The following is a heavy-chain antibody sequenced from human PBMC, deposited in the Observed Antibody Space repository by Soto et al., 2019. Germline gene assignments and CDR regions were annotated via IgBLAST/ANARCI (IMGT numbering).Heavy chain of an antibody. J-gene: IGHJ4*02. CDR2: ISGSGGST. D-gene: IGHD3-10*01. CDR1: GFTFSSYA. CDR3: AKIGGIGWGITMVRGVDFDY. Sequence: GGSLRLSCAASGFTFSSYAMSWVRQAPGKGLEWVSAISGSGGSTYYADSVKGRFTISRDNSKNTRYLQMNSLRAEDTAVYYCAKIGGIGWGITMVRGVDFDYWGQGTLVTVSS. V-gene: IGHV3-23*01.